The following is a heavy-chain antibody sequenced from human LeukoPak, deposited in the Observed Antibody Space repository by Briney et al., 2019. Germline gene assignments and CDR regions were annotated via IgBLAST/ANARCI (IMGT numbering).Heavy chain of an antibody. Sequence: PGRSLRLSCTASGFTFGDYAMSWVRQAPGKGLEWVGFIRSKAYGGTTEYAASVKGRFTISRDDSKSIAYLQMNSLKTEDTAVYYCPFARAPEHDYWGQGTLVTVSS. CDR3: PFARAPEHDY. J-gene: IGHJ4*02. D-gene: IGHD1/OR15-1a*01. CDR1: GFTFGDYA. V-gene: IGHV3-49*04. CDR2: IRSKAYGGTT.